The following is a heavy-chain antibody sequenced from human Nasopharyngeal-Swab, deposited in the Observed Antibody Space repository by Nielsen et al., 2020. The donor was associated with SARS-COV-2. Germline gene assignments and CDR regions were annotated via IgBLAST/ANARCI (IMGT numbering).Heavy chain of an antibody. CDR2: IKQRGST. J-gene: IGHJ4*02. V-gene: IGHV4-34*01. D-gene: IGHD3-22*01. CDR3: ARGQGPRYYYDSSGYYYDILGRGYYFDY. Sequence: WIRQPPGKGLEWIGEIKQRGSTNYNPSRKSRVTISVDTSKNQLSLKLSSVTAADTAVYYCARGQGPRYYYDSSGYYYDILGRGYYFDYWGQGTLVTVSS.